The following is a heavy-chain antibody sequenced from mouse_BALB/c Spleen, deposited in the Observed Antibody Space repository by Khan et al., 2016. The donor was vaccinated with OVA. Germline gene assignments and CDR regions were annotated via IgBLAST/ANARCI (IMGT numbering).Heavy chain of an antibody. Sequence: EVELVESGGDLVEPGGSLKLSCAASGFTFSTYGMSWVRQTPDKRQEWVATISTGGHYTYYPDSVRGRFTISRDNAKNTLYLQMTSLKSEDTAMFYCARLAYYYDSEGFAYWGQGTLVTVSA. CDR1: GFTFSTYG. CDR3: ARLAYYYDSEGFAY. J-gene: IGHJ3*01. V-gene: IGHV5-6*01. CDR2: ISTGGHYT. D-gene: IGHD1-1*01.